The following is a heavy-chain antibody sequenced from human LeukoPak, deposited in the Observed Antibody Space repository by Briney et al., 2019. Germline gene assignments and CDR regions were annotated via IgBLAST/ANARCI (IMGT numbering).Heavy chain of an antibody. D-gene: IGHD3-22*01. J-gene: IGHJ4*02. CDR2: IYYSGST. CDR1: GGSVSSGSYY. Sequence: SETLSLTCTVSGGSVSSGSYYWSRIRQPPGKGLEWIGYIYYSGSTNYNPSLKSRVTISVDTSKNQFSLKLSSVTAADTAVYYCATSYYYDSSGYYYGFDYWGQGTLVTVSS. CDR3: ATSYYYDSSGYYYGFDY. V-gene: IGHV4-61*01.